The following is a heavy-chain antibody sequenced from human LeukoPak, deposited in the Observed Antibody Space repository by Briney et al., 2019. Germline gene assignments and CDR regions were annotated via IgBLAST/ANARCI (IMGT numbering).Heavy chain of an antibody. V-gene: IGHV3-7*01. Sequence: GGSLRLSCAASGFTFSSYWMSWVRQAPGKGLEWVANIKEDGSEIHYVDSVKGRFTLSRDNAKNSLFLQMNSLRVEDTAVYYCAREGIGSSGYLFDYWGQGTLVTVSS. D-gene: IGHD3-22*01. CDR2: IKEDGSEI. J-gene: IGHJ4*02. CDR1: GFTFSSYW. CDR3: AREGIGSSGYLFDY.